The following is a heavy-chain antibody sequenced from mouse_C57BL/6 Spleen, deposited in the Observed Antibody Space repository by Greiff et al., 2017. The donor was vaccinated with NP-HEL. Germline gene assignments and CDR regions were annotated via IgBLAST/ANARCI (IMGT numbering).Heavy chain of an antibody. J-gene: IGHJ4*01. CDR2: IYPGDGDT. D-gene: IGHD2-1*01. V-gene: IGHV1-80*01. CDR1: GYAFSSYW. CDR3: ARGGGNSYDYAMDY. Sequence: QVQLKQSGAELVKPGASVKISCKASGYAFSSYWMNWVKQRPGKGLEWIGQIYPGDGDTNYNGKFKGKATLTADKSSSTAYMQLSSLTSEDSAVYFCARGGGNSYDYAMDYWGQGTSVTVSS.